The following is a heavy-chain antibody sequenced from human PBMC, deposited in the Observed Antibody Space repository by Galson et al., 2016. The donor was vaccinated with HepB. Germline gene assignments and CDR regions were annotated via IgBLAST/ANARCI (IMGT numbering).Heavy chain of an antibody. CDR3: SRGNLGTTASMAFDY. CDR1: GGSVSDNYW. CDR2: IYQTGTA. J-gene: IGHJ4*02. D-gene: IGHD1/OR15-1a*01. Sequence: SETLSLTCAVSGGSVSDNYWWSWVRQSPEKGLEWIGEIYQTGTANYNPSFTSRATISVDKSKNQISLRLNSVTAADTALYYFSRGNLGTTASMAFDYWGPGTLVSVST. V-gene: IGHV4-4*02.